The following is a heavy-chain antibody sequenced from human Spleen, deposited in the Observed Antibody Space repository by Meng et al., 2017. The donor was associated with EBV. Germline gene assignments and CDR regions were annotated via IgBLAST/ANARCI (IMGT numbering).Heavy chain of an antibody. CDR1: GVSISSGNYY. J-gene: IGHJ4*02. CDR2: ISNSGST. CDR3: ARAEWSAPYYFDY. V-gene: IGHV4-30-4*01. Sequence: QALLTGVGPGLVRPAQTTPRPCDVSGVSISSGNYYCSWIRQPPGKGLEWIGYISNSGSTYYNPSLKSRVTISVDTSENQFSLKLSSVTAADTAVYFCARAEWSAPYYFDYWGQGTLVTVSS. D-gene: IGHD3-3*01.